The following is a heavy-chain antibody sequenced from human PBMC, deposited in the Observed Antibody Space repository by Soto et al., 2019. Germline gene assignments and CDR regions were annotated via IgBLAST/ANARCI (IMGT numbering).Heavy chain of an antibody. Sequence: EVQLVESGGDLVQPGGSLRLSCAASGFTFSGHWMHWVRQVPGKGLEWVSRINTDGGSSAYADSAKGRFTISRDNAKNTRYLQMNGLRAEDTAVYYCAREAGYCSRTSCYRRAFDTWGQGTTVTVSS. CDR3: AREAGYCSRTSCYRRAFDT. D-gene: IGHD2-2*01. V-gene: IGHV3-74*03. CDR1: GFTFSGHW. J-gene: IGHJ3*02. CDR2: INTDGGSS.